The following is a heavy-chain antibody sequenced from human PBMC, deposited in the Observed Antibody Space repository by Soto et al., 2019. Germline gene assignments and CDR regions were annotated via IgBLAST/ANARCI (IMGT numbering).Heavy chain of an antibody. CDR2: ISDTGSSH. J-gene: IGHJ4*02. D-gene: IGHD2-2*01. Sequence: PGGSLRLSCVGSGFTFSSYGIHWVRHAPGKGLECVAVISDTGSSHYYAASVEGRFTISRENSKNTLSLHMDRLRVEDTAVYYCAKDRGGDCPDNSCYFGADYWGQGTPVTVSS. V-gene: IGHV3-30*18. CDR1: GFTFSSYG. CDR3: AKDRGGDCPDNSCYFGADY.